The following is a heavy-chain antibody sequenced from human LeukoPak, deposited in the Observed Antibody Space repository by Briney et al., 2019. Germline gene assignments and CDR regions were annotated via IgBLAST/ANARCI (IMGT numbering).Heavy chain of an antibody. CDR3: ANEAIRGYYYYNIDV. J-gene: IGHJ6*03. V-gene: IGHV4-4*07. Sequence: SETLSLTCTVSGDSISSYYWTWIRQPAGKGLEWIGRIDSSGSAIYNPSLKSRVTMSVGTSKNQFSLRLSSVTAVDTAVYFCANEAIRGYYYYNIDVWGKGTTVTISS. D-gene: IGHD2-21*01. CDR2: IDSSGSA. CDR1: GDSISSYY.